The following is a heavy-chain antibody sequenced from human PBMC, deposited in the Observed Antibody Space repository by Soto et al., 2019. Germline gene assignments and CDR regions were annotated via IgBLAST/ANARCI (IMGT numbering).Heavy chain of an antibody. CDR3: TTDFFGAVAGTDYYYYGMDV. V-gene: IGHV3-15*01. CDR1: GFTFSNYW. Sequence: GGSLRLSCAVSGFTFSNYWMNWVRQAPGKGLEWVGRINNKTDARKTDYAAPGKGRFTISRDNSKNTLYLQMNSLKTEDTAVYYCTTDFFGAVAGTDYYYYGMDVWGQGTTVTVSS. J-gene: IGHJ6*02. CDR2: INNKTDARKT. D-gene: IGHD6-19*01.